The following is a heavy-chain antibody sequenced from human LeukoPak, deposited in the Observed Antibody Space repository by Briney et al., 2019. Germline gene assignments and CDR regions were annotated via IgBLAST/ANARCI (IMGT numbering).Heavy chain of an antibody. CDR2: IWYDGSNK. V-gene: IGHV3-33*01. CDR3: ATSEWLLASPIDY. J-gene: IGHJ4*02. CDR1: GFTFSSYG. D-gene: IGHD3-3*01. Sequence: HTGRSLRLSCAASGFTFSSYGMHWVRQAPGKGLEWVAVIWYDGSNKYYADSVKGRFTISRDNSKNTLYLQMNSLRAEDTAVYYCATSEWLLASPIDYWGQGTLVTVSS.